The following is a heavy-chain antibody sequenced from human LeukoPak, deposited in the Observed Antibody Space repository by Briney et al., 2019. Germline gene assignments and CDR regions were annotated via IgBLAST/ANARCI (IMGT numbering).Heavy chain of an antibody. Sequence: PGGSLRLSCSASGFTFSSYAMTWVRQAPGKGLQWVSTISVSGDNTYYADSVKGRFTISRDNSKNTLYLQMNSLRADDTAIYYCAKRNSGGPYYFDYWGQGSLVTVSS. J-gene: IGHJ4*02. CDR2: ISVSGDNT. D-gene: IGHD3-10*01. CDR3: AKRNSGGPYYFDY. CDR1: GFTFSSYA. V-gene: IGHV3-23*01.